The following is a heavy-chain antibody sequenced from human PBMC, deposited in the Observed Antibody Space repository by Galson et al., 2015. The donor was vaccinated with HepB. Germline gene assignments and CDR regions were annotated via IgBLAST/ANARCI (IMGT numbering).Heavy chain of an antibody. J-gene: IGHJ4*02. CDR1: GFNFSGSA. CDR3: VRMGDLSGYSSR. V-gene: IGHV3-73*01. Sequence: SLRLSCAASGFNFSGSAIHWVRQASGKGPEWIGRIRSKTSNYAALYVQSLKGRFTISRDDSKNMAYLHMRSLKTDDMAVYYCVRMGDLSGYSSRWGQGTLVTVSS. D-gene: IGHD6-13*01. CDR2: IRSKTSNYAA.